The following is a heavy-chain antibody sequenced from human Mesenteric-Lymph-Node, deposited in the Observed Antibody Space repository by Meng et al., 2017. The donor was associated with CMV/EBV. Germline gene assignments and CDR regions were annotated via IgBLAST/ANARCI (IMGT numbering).Heavy chain of an antibody. CDR1: GGSFSGYY. Sequence: QGQLLQVGGGMLKPSETLYVTCAGYGGSFSGYYWNWIRQSPEKGLEWIGEINHSGSTTYNPSFTSRIIISVDTSTNQISLNMSSVTAADTAVYYCARGSSYDILTGYFDYWGQGALVTVSS. CDR2: INHSGST. J-gene: IGHJ4*02. D-gene: IGHD3-9*01. CDR3: ARGSSYDILTGYFDY. V-gene: IGHV4-34*01.